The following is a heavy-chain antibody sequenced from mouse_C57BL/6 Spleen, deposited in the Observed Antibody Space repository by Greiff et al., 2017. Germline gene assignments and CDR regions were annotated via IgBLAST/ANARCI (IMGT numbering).Heavy chain of an antibody. CDR3: ARQRDYGSSHGYCDV. Sequence: EVQVVESGGGLVKPGGSLKLSCAASGFTFSSYTMSWVRQTPEKRLEWVATISGGGGNTYYPDSVKGRFTISRDNAKNTLYLQMSSLRSEDTALYCCARQRDYGSSHGYCDVWGTGTTVTVSS. CDR2: ISGGGGNT. D-gene: IGHD1-1*01. V-gene: IGHV5-9*01. J-gene: IGHJ1*03. CDR1: GFTFSSYT.